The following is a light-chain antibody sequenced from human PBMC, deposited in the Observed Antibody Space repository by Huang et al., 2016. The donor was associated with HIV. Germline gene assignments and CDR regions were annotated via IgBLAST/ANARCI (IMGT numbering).Light chain of an antibody. CDR3: QQYNSWPPRYT. CDR1: QSVSSN. CDR2: GAS. V-gene: IGKV3-15*01. J-gene: IGKJ2*01. Sequence: EIVMTQSPATLSVSPGERATLSCRASQSVSSNLAWYQQKPGQAPRLLIYGASTRATGIPARFSCSGSGTDFTLTISSLQSEDFAVYYCQQYNSWPPRYTFGQGTKLEIK.